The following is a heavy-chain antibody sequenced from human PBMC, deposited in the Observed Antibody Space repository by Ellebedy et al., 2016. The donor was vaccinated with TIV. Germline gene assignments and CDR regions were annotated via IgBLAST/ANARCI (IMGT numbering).Heavy chain of an antibody. D-gene: IGHD6-13*01. J-gene: IGHJ4*02. Sequence: MPSETLSLTCAVSGGSISSSNWWRWVRQPPGKGLEWIGEIYHSGSTNYNPSLKSRVTISVHKSKNQFSLKLSSVTAADTAVYYCARFVWDSSSWYGFDYWGQGTLVTVSS. CDR1: GGSISSSNW. V-gene: IGHV4-4*02. CDR3: ARFVWDSSSWYGFDY. CDR2: IYHSGST.